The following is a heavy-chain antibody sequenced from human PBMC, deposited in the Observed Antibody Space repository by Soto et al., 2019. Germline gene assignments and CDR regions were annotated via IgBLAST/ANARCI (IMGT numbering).Heavy chain of an antibody. CDR2: ISGSDGRT. CDR3: ANERGRILWDY. V-gene: IGHV3-23*01. J-gene: IGHJ4*02. CDR1: GFTFSTYA. D-gene: IGHD2-15*01. Sequence: EVQLLESGGGLVQPGGSLRLSCAASGFTFSTYAMNWVRQAPGKGLEWVSTISGSDGRTYYADSVKGRFTISRDNSRNTLYLQMNSLRAEDTAVYYCANERGRILWDYWGEGTLVTVSS.